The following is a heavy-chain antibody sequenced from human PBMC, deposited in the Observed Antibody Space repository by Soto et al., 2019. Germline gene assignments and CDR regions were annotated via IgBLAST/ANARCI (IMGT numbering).Heavy chain of an antibody. J-gene: IGHJ4*02. CDR3: ARYQPYSTGYYYFDH. Sequence: QVQLVQSGAEVKKPGASVKVSCKPSGYNFTTYGVSWVRQAPGQGLEGMGWISGHNGHTNYAQTFQGRVTMTTDTSTTTAYMQLRRLRSDDTAVYYCARYQPYSTGYYYFDHWGQGTRAIVTS. CDR2: ISGHNGHT. CDR1: GYNFTTYG. V-gene: IGHV1-18*01. D-gene: IGHD6-19*01.